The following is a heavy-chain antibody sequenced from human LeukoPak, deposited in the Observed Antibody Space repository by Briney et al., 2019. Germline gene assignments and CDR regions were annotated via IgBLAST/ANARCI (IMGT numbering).Heavy chain of an antibody. CDR3: ARAHGDYVVWFDP. V-gene: IGHV3-21*01. Sequence: PGGSLRLSCAVSGFTFTSYSMKWVRQAPGKGLEWVSSISSSSSYIYYADSVKGRFTISRDNAKNSLYLQMNSLRAEDTAVYYCARAHGDYVVWFDPWGQGTLVTVSS. J-gene: IGHJ5*02. CDR2: ISSSSSYI. D-gene: IGHD4-17*01. CDR1: GFTFTSYS.